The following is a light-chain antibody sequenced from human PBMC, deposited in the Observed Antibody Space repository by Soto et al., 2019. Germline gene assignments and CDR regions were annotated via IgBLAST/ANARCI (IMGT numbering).Light chain of an antibody. V-gene: IGLV1-40*01. Sequence: QSVLTQPPSVSGAPGQRVSISCTGSTSNIGAPYDVHWYQHLPGTAPKLLIYGDNNRPSGVPDRFSGSKSGTSASLAITRLQAEDEADYYCQSYDASVSGSGVIFGGGTKLTVL. CDR1: TSNIGAPYD. CDR2: GDN. J-gene: IGLJ2*01. CDR3: QSYDASVSGSGVI.